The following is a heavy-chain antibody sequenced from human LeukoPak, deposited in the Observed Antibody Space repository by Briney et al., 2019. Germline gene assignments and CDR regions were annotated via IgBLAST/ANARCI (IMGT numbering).Heavy chain of an antibody. Sequence: ASVKVSCKTSGYTFTRTWMHWVRQAPGQGLEWMGIIDSNYGTTFYAQKFQGRVTVTRDTPSGTVYMELTSLRSEDTAVYYCARDQSIDDKSWWRDPWGQGTLVTVSS. V-gene: IGHV1-46*01. CDR1: GYTFTRTW. D-gene: IGHD2-15*01. J-gene: IGHJ5*02. CDR3: ARDQSIDDKSWWRDP. CDR2: IDSNYGTT.